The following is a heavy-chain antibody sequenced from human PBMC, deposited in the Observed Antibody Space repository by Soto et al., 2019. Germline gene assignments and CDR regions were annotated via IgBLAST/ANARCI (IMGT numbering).Heavy chain of an antibody. CDR1: GFTFSNSW. CDR2: IKQDGSDK. CDR3: ARVGPYDSSGYYYHYFDY. D-gene: IGHD3-22*01. J-gene: IGHJ4*02. Sequence: GGSLRVSCAASGFTFSNSWMTWVRQAPGKGLEWVANIKQDGSDKYYVDSVKGRFTISRDNAENSLYLQMNSLRVEDTAVYYCARVGPYDSSGYYYHYFDYWGQGTLVTVSS. V-gene: IGHV3-7*01.